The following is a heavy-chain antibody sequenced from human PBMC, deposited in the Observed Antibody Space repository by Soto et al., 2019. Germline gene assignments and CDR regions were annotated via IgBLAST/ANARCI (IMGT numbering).Heavy chain of an antibody. Sequence: SEALSLTCTVSGGSISSSSYYWGWIRQPPGKGLGWIGRIYYSGSTYYNPSLKSRVTISVDTSKDQFSLKLSSVTAADTAVYYCAREPRGYSSSWAANWFDPWGQGTMVTVSS. CDR2: IYYSGST. CDR1: GGSISSSSYY. V-gene: IGHV4-39*07. D-gene: IGHD6-13*01. J-gene: IGHJ5*02. CDR3: AREPRGYSSSWAANWFDP.